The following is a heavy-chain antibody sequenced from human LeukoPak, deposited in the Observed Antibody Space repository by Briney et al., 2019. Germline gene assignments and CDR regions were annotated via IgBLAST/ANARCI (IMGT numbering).Heavy chain of an antibody. Sequence: PGGSLRLSCAASGFTFSSYDMHWVRQAPGKGLEWVSAIGTAGDTYYPGSVKGRFTISRENAKNSLYLQMNSLRAGDTAVYYCARGSTDDYYYYYGMDVWGQGTTVTVSS. CDR1: GFTFSSYD. CDR3: ARGSTDDYYYYYGMDV. J-gene: IGHJ6*02. CDR2: IGTAGDT. V-gene: IGHV3-13*01.